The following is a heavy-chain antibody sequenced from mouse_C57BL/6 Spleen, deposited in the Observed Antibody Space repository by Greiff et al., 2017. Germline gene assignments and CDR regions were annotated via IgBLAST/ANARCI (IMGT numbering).Heavy chain of an antibody. Sequence: QVQLQQPGAELVKPGASVKLSCKASGYTFTSYWMQWVKQRPGQGLEWIGEIDPSDSYTNYNQKLKGKATLTVSTSSSTAYMQLSSLTSEDSAVYCCARCRIPYYFDYWGQGTTLTVSS. J-gene: IGHJ2*01. CDR2: IDPSDSYT. V-gene: IGHV1-50*01. CDR1: GYTFTSYW. CDR3: ARCRIPYYFDY.